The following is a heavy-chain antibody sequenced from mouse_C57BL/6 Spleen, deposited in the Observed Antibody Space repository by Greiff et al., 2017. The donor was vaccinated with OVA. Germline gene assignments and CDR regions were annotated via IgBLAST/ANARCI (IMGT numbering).Heavy chain of an antibody. Sequence: VQLQQPGAELVKPGASVKLSCKASGYTFTSYWMHWVKQRPGRGLEWIGRIDPNSGGTKYNEKFKSKATLTVDKPSSPAYMQLSSLTSEDSAVYYCARQVVAKGYYAMDYWGQGTSVTVSS. V-gene: IGHV1-72*01. CDR1: GYTFTSYW. D-gene: IGHD1-1*01. J-gene: IGHJ4*01. CDR3: ARQVVAKGYYAMDY. CDR2: IDPNSGGT.